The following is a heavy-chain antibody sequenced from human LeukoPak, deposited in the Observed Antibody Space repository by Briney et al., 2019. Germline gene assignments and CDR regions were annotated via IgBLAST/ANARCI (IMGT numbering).Heavy chain of an antibody. CDR2: ISSSGSTI. CDR3: ARYSGFGADYYYYYMDV. V-gene: IGHV3-11*04. CDR1: GFTFSDYY. D-gene: IGHD3-10*01. J-gene: IGHJ6*03. Sequence: GGSLRLSCAASGFTFSDYYMSWIRQAPGEGLEWVSYISSSGSTIYYADSVKGRFTISRDNAKSSLYLQMNSLRAEDTAVYYCARYSGFGADYYYYYMDVWGKGTTVTVSS.